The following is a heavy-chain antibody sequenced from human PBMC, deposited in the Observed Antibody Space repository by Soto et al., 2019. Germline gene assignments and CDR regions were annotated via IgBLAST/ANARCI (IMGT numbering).Heavy chain of an antibody. CDR3: ARDMGSSSFYYYYGMDV. CDR2: ISAYNGNT. Sequence: ASVKVSCKASGYTFTSYGISWVRQAPGQGLEWMGWISAYNGNTNYAQKLQGRVTITTDTSTSTAYMELRSLRSDDTAVYYCARDMGSSSFYYYYGMDVWGQGTTVTVSS. V-gene: IGHV1-18*01. CDR1: GYTFTSYG. J-gene: IGHJ6*02. D-gene: IGHD6-6*01.